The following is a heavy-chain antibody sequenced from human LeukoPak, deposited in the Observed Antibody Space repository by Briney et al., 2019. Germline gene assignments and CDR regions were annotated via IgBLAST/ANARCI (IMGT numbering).Heavy chain of an antibody. J-gene: IGHJ4*02. Sequence: GGSLRLSRAASGFTVSRNYMSWVRQAPGKGLEWVSVIYTDGSTYYADSVRGRFTISRDNSENTLYLQMNSLRAEDTALYYCAGAYGYNYFHYWGQGTLVTVSS. CDR2: IYTDGST. CDR3: AGAYGYNYFHY. CDR1: GFTVSRNY. D-gene: IGHD5-12*01. V-gene: IGHV3-53*01.